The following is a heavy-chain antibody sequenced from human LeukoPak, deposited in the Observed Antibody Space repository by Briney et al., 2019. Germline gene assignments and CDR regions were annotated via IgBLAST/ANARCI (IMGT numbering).Heavy chain of an antibody. CDR3: ANFGGYGSP. CDR1: GFTFSTYG. CDR2: ISYDGSNK. D-gene: IGHD5-12*01. J-gene: IGHJ5*02. V-gene: IGHV3-30*18. Sequence: PGTSLRLSCAASGFTFSTYGMHWVRQAPGKGLEWVAVISYDGSNKYYADSVKGRFTISRDNSKNTLYLQMNSLRAEDTAVYYCANFGGYGSPWGQGTLVTVSS.